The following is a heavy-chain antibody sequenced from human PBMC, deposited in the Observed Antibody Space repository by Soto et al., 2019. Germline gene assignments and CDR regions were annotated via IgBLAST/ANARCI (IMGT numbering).Heavy chain of an antibody. CDR2: ISFDGDNK. Sequence: GGSLRLSCAASGFSFRSYAMHWVRQAPGKGLEWVAVISFDGDNKYYADSVKGRFTISRDNSKNTLYLQMNSLRPEDTAVYYCARDRGYCTSTSCYGDYYYGMDVWGQGTKVTVSS. V-gene: IGHV3-30-3*01. J-gene: IGHJ6*02. CDR3: ARDRGYCTSTSCYGDYYYGMDV. D-gene: IGHD2-2*01. CDR1: GFSFRSYA.